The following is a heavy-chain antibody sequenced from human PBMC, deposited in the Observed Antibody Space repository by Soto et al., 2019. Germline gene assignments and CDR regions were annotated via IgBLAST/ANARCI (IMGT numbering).Heavy chain of an antibody. J-gene: IGHJ4*02. Sequence: PSQTLSLTCVISGDSVSRNSATWSWIRLSPSRGLEWLGNTYYRSQWNNDYAVPVDRRITITADTSKNQFSLHLNSVTPEDSAVYYCARNIRSRPFDFWGQGTLVTVSS. CDR1: GDSVSRNSAT. CDR2: TYYRSQWNN. V-gene: IGHV6-1*01. CDR3: ARNIRSRPFDF. D-gene: IGHD6-6*01.